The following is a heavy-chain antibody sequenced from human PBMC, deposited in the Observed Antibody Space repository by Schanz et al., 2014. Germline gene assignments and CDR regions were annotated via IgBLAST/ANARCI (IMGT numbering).Heavy chain of an antibody. CDR1: DRIYGDYA. CDR3: ATRITGTHHNPYYHGMDV. J-gene: IGHJ6*02. V-gene: IGHV3-9*01. Sequence: EVDLVESGGGLVHPGRSLRLSCVYSDRIYGDYAMHWVRQAPGKGPGWVAGTYSHTGDVDYADSVKGLFTISRDHAKNSLFLQMTTLRAEDTAVYYCATRITGTHHNPYYHGMDVWGQGTTVTLSS. CDR2: TYSHTGDV. D-gene: IGHD1-20*01.